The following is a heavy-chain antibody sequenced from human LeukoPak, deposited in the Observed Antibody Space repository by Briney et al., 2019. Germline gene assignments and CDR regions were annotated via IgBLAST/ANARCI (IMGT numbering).Heavy chain of an antibody. CDR1: GFTFSSYW. D-gene: IGHD1-14*01. J-gene: IGHJ5*02. V-gene: IGHV3-74*01. CDR2: INSDGSST. Sequence: GGSLRLSCAASGFTFSSYWMHWARQAPGKGLVWVSRINSDGSSTTYADSVKGRFTISRDNAKNTMYLQMNSLRAEDTAVYYCGSDTGGFDPWGQGTLVTVSS. CDR3: GSDTGGFDP.